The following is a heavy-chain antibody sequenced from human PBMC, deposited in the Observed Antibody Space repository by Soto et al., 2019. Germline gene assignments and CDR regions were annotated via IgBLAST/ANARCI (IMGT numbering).Heavy chain of an antibody. D-gene: IGHD3-10*01. J-gene: IGHJ4*02. CDR2: ISYDGSNK. CDR3: AKENYGSGTVIDY. V-gene: IGHV3-30*18. Sequence: PGGSLRLSCAASGFTFSSYGMHWVRQAPGKGLEWVAVISYDGSNKYYADSVKGRFTISRDNSKNTLYLQMNSLRAEDTAVYYCAKENYGSGTVIDYWGQGTLVTVSS. CDR1: GFTFSSYG.